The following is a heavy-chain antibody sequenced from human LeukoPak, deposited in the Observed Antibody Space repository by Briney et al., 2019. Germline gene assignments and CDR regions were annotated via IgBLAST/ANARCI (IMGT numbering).Heavy chain of an antibody. V-gene: IGHV4-59*01. CDR2: IYYSGST. J-gene: IGHJ3*02. CDR1: GGSISSYY. CDR3: ARDCSSTNCYGLNAFDI. D-gene: IGHD2-2*01. Sequence: SETLSLTCTVSGGSISSYYWSWIRQPPGKGLEWIGYIYYSGSTNYNPSLKSRVTISVDTSKNQFSLKLSSVTAADTAVYYCARDCSSTNCYGLNAFDIWGQGTMVTVSS.